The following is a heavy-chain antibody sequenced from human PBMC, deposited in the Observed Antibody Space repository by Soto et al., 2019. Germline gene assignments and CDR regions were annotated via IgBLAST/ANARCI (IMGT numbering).Heavy chain of an antibody. Sequence: SETLSLTCTVSGGSISSYYWSWIRQPPGKGLEWIGYIYYSGSTNYNPSLKSRVTISVDTSKNQFSLKLSSVTAADTAVYYCARYLLPVSSIGFDPWGQGTLVTVS. J-gene: IGHJ5*02. CDR2: IYYSGST. D-gene: IGHD1-26*01. CDR3: ARYLLPVSSIGFDP. V-gene: IGHV4-59*01. CDR1: GGSISSYY.